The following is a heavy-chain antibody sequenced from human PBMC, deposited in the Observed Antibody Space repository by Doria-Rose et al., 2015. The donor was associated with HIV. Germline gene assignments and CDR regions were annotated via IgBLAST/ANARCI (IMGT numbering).Heavy chain of an antibody. CDR2: IFSDDGR. Sequence: QVTLKESGPVLVKPTETPTLTCTVSGVSLSSPGMGVSWIRQPPGKALEWLANIFSDDGRSYKTSLKSRLTISRGTSKSQVVLTMTDMDPVDTATYYCARIKSSRWYHKYYFDFWGQGTLSSSPQ. CDR1: GVSLSSPGMG. CDR3: ARIKSSRWYHKYYFDF. V-gene: IGHV2-26*01. J-gene: IGHJ4*02. D-gene: IGHD6-13*01.